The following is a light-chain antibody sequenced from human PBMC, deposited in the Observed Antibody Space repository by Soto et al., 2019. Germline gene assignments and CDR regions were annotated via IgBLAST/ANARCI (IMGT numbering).Light chain of an antibody. V-gene: IGKV1-8*01. J-gene: IGKJ1*01. CDR2: AAS. CDR3: QQYYSYPRT. CDR1: QGISGY. Sequence: AIRMTQSPSSFSASTGDRVTITCRASQGISGYLAWYQQKSGKAPKLLIYAASTLQSGVPSRFSGSGSGTDFTLTISCLQSDDFATYYCQQYYSYPRTFGQGTKVEIK.